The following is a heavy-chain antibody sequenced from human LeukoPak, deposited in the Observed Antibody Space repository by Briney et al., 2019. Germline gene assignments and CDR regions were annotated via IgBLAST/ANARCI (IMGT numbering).Heavy chain of an antibody. J-gene: IGHJ6*03. CDR1: RFTFNMYA. D-gene: IGHD1-26*01. V-gene: IGHV3-23*01. CDR2: ISGSGGGT. CDR3: AEWDESCFYMDF. Sequence: GGSLRHSRAASRFTFNMYAMSWVRQAPGRGLEWVSSISGSGGGTFYRNSVRDRFIISRDNSRNTLFLEMRALRAEDTAMYYCAEWDESCFYMDFWGQGTTVTVSS.